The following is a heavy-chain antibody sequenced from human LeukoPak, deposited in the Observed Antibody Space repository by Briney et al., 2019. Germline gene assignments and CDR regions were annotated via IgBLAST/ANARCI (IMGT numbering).Heavy chain of an antibody. Sequence: GGSLRLSCAASRFTFSSYAMSWVRQAPGKGLEWVSSISGSGGSTYYADSVKGRFTISRDNSKNTLYLQMNSLRAEDTAVYYCAKDFSFSHSAGWFDPWGQGTLVTVSS. J-gene: IGHJ5*02. CDR3: AKDFSFSHSAGWFDP. V-gene: IGHV3-23*01. CDR2: ISGSGGST. D-gene: IGHD3-3*02. CDR1: RFTFSSYA.